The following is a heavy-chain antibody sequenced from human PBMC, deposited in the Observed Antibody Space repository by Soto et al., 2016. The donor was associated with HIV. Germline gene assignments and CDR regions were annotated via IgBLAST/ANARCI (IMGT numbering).Heavy chain of an antibody. J-gene: IGHJ4*02. CDR3: AKDLLDYSANDF. CDR2: SAHDGTSS. Sequence: EVQLLESGGGLVKPGGSLRLSCAASGFGLRYNAMNWVRQAPGKGLEWVSGSAHDGTSSHYADSVKGRFIISRDNSKNTLYLQMNGLRAEDTAIYYCAKDLLDYSANDFWGQGTPSHRLL. D-gene: IGHD4-4*01. V-gene: IGHV3-23*01. CDR1: GFGLRYNA.